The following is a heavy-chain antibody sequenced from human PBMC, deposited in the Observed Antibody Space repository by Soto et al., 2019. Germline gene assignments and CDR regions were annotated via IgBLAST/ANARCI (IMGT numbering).Heavy chain of an antibody. CDR1: SGSFSGYY. J-gene: IGHJ4*02. CDR3: ARAPKVSGSSQTRPDF. D-gene: IGHD6-6*01. Sequence: WETLSLTCSIYSGSFSGYYWSWIRQPPGKGLEWIGEISQSGNTNYSPSLKSRVSISIDTSKKQFSLNLASVSAADTAVYYCARAPKVSGSSQTRPDFWGQGTLVTVSS. V-gene: IGHV4-34*01. CDR2: ISQSGNT.